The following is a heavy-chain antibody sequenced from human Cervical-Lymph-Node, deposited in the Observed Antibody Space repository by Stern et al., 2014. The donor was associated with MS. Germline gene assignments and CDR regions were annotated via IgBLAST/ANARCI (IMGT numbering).Heavy chain of an antibody. J-gene: IGHJ4*02. Sequence: QVQLVQSGSELRKPGASVKVSCKASGYSFNRYAVTWVLQAPGQGLEWLGWINTNTGNPTYAQGFTGRFVFSLDTSVSTTYLHISSLKAEDTAVYYCARDLRDISGYYLDSWGQGSLVTVSS. CDR2: INTNTGNP. V-gene: IGHV7-4-1*02. CDR1: GYSFNRYA. CDR3: ARDLRDISGYYLDS. D-gene: IGHD3-22*01.